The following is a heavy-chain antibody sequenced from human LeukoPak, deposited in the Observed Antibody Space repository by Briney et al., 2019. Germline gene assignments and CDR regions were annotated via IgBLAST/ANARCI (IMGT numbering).Heavy chain of an antibody. CDR1: GFTFSSYS. CDR3: ANLDSYYYYGMDV. Sequence: PGGSLRLSCAASGFTFSSYSMNWVRQAPGKGLEWVSYISSSSSTIYYADSVKGRFTISRDNSKNTLYLQMNSLRAEDTAVYYCANLDSYYYYGMDVWGQGTTVTVSS. V-gene: IGHV3-48*01. CDR2: ISSSSSTI. J-gene: IGHJ6*02.